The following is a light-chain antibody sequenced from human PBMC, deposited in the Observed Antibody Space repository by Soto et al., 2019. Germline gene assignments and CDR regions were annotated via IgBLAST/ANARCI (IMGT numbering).Light chain of an antibody. CDR2: GAS. Sequence: ELVMTQSPATLSVSPGERATLACTASQSVSSNLAWYQQKPGQAPRLLISGASTRAACVPARFSGSGSGTDFTLTISSLQSEDFAVYYCHQYDNWPLNTFGGGTTVEIK. CDR1: QSVSSN. V-gene: IGKV3-15*01. J-gene: IGKJ4*01. CDR3: HQYDNWPLNT.